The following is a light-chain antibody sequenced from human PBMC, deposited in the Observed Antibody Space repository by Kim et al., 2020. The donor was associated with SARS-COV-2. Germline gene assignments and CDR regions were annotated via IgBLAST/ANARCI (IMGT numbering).Light chain of an antibody. J-gene: IGKJ4*01. V-gene: IGKV3-20*01. Sequence: SPGERATPTCRASQSSSSRYLAWYQQKPGQAPRLLIYGASSRGTGIPDRFSGSGSGTDFTLTISGLEPEDSAVYYCQQYGRSPLTFGGGTKVDIK. CDR2: GAS. CDR1: QSSSSRY. CDR3: QQYGRSPLT.